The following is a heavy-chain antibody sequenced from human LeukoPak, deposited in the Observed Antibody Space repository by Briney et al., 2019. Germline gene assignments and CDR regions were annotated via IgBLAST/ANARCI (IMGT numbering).Heavy chain of an antibody. Sequence: SETLSLTCTVSGGSVSSISYYWTWLRQSPGKGLEWIGHLYQNGNTNYFPSLETRVTISVDTSKNQFSLKLRSVTAADTAVYSCAKVSRGWPYFFDSGGQGIQVTVSS. D-gene: IGHD6-19*01. CDR3: AKVSRGWPYFFDS. J-gene: IGHJ4*02. CDR1: GGSVSSISYY. V-gene: IGHV4-61*01. CDR2: LYQNGNT.